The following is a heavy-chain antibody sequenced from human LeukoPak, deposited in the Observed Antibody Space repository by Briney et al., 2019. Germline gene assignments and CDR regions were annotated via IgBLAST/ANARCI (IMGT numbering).Heavy chain of an antibody. CDR3: ARDLENSSGWDLDY. V-gene: IGHV1-18*01. Sequence: GASVKVSCKASGYTFTSYGISWVRQAPGQGLEWMEWISAYKGNTNYAQKLQGRVTMTTDTSTSTAYMELRSLRSDDSAVYYCARDLENSSGWDLDYWGQGTLVTVSS. CDR1: GYTFTSYG. J-gene: IGHJ4*02. D-gene: IGHD6-19*01. CDR2: ISAYKGNT.